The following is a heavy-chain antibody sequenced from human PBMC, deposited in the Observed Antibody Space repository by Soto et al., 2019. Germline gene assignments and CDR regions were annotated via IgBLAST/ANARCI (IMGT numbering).Heavy chain of an antibody. CDR3: ARDLSSLGRGAFDI. J-gene: IGHJ3*02. D-gene: IGHD3-10*01. Sequence: SLTLSLTCSVSGGCISSGGYYWSWIRQHPGKGLEWIGYIYYSGSTYYNPSLKSRVTISVDTSKNQFSLKLSSVTAADTAVYYCARDLSSLGRGAFDIWGQGTMVTVSS. V-gene: IGHV4-31*03. CDR2: IYYSGST. CDR1: GGCISSGGYY.